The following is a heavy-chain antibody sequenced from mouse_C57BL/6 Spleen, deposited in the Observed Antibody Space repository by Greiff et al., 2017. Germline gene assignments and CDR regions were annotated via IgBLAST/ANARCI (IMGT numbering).Heavy chain of an antibody. CDR2: IYPGDGDP. CDR3: EAGFGNRYDFDY. D-gene: IGHD2-1*01. Sequence: QVQLQQSGAELVKPGASVKISCKASGYAFSSYWMTWVKQRPGKGLEWIGQIYPGDGDPNSHGQFTGKATLTVDKSSSTAYMQLSSLTAEDSAVYFCEAGFGNRYDFDYWGQGTTLTVSS. V-gene: IGHV1-80*01. J-gene: IGHJ2*01. CDR1: GYAFSSYW.